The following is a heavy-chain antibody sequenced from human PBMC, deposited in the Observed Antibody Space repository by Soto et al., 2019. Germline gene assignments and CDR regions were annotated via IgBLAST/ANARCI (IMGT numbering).Heavy chain of an antibody. V-gene: IGHV1-69*12. CDR2: IIPIFGTA. CDR1: GGTFSSYA. J-gene: IGHJ5*02. Sequence: QVQLVQSGAEVKKPGSSVKVSCKASGGTFSSYAISWVRQAPGQGLEWMGGIIPIFGTANYAQKFQGRVTITADESTSTAYMELSSLRSEDTAVYYCARERYCISTSCYFNRTVSGNWFDPWGQGTLVTVSS. CDR3: ARERYCISTSCYFNRTVSGNWFDP. D-gene: IGHD2-2*01.